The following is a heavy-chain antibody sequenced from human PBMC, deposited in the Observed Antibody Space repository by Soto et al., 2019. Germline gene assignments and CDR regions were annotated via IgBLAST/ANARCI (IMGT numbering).Heavy chain of an antibody. D-gene: IGHD2-8*02. CDR2: IIPILDIP. CDR1: GGTFSRYT. J-gene: IGHJ6*02. V-gene: IGHV1-69*02. CDR3: ASHFTGVLVLGTSPPGGDNYGWDV. Sequence: QVQLVQSGAEVKKPGSSVKVSCKASGGTFSRYTFTWVRQAPGHGLEWMGRIIPILDIPNYAQNFQGRVTITADKSTSTAYMELSSLTSDDTAVYYCASHFTGVLVLGTSPPGGDNYGWDVWGQGTTVPVSS.